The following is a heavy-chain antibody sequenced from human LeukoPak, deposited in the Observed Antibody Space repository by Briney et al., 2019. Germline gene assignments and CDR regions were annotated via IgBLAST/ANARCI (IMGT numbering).Heavy chain of an antibody. CDR3: ARKAYGSGSRDFDY. CDR2: MNPNSGNT. Sequence: GASVKVSCKASGYTFTSYDINWVRQATGQGLEWMGWMNPNSGNTGYAQKFQGRVTITRNTSISTAYMELSSLRSEDTAVYYCARKAYGSGSRDFDYWGQGTLVTVSS. V-gene: IGHV1-8*03. CDR1: GYTFTSYD. D-gene: IGHD3-10*01. J-gene: IGHJ4*02.